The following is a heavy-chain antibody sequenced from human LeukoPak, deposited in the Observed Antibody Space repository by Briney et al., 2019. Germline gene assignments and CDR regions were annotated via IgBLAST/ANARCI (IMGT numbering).Heavy chain of an antibody. V-gene: IGHV3-23*01. CDR1: GFTFSRHA. Sequence: GGSLRLSCGASGFTFSRHAMSWVRQAPGKGLEWVSVITSSGRTAYYGDSVKGRLTMSRGNSKNTLYLQMNSLRPEDTAVYYCAKETGGDDSAYFDHWGQGTLVTVSS. CDR2: ITSSGRTA. J-gene: IGHJ4*02. D-gene: IGHD2-21*02. CDR3: AKETGGDDSAYFDH.